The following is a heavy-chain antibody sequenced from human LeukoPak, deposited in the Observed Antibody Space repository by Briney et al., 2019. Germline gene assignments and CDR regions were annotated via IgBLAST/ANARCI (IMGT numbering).Heavy chain of an antibody. Sequence: PSETLSLTCTVSGGSISSSSYYWGWIRQPPGKGLEWIGSIYYSGSTYYNPSLKSRVTISVDTSKNQFSLKLSSVTAADTAVYYCAREIRTYYYGSGPLYHMDVWGKGTTVTVSS. CDR3: AREIRTYYYGSGPLYHMDV. V-gene: IGHV4-39*01. J-gene: IGHJ6*03. CDR2: IYYSGST. D-gene: IGHD3-10*01. CDR1: GGSISSSSYY.